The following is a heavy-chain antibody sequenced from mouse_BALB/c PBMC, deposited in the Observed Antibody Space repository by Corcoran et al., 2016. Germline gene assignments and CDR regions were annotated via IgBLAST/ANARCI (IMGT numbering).Heavy chain of an antibody. CDR1: GYTFTNYG. Sequence: QIQLVQSGPELKKPGETVKISCKASGYTFTNYGMNWVKQAPGKGLKWMGWINTYTGEPTYADDFKGGFAFSLETSASTAYLQINNLKNEDMATYFCARGSFILRDYYAMDYWGQGTSVTVSS. J-gene: IGHJ4*01. V-gene: IGHV9-1*02. CDR3: ARGSFILRDYYAMDY. D-gene: IGHD1-1*01. CDR2: INTYTGEP.